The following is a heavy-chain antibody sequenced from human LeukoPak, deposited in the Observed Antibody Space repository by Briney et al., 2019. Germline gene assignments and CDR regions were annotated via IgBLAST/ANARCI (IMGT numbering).Heavy chain of an antibody. D-gene: IGHD3-22*01. Sequence: SETLSLTCTVSGGSISSSSYYWGWIRQPPGKGLEWIGTIYYSGSTYYNPSLKSRVTISVDTSKNQFSLKLSSVTAADTAVYYCARLYYYDSSGYYYVGGSFGYWGQGTLVTVSS. CDR3: ARLYYYDSSGYYYVGGSFGY. J-gene: IGHJ4*02. CDR1: GGSISSSSYY. CDR2: IYYSGST. V-gene: IGHV4-39*01.